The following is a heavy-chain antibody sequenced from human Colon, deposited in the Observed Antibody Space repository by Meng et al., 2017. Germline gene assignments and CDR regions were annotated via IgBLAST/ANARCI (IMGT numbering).Heavy chain of an antibody. CDR1: GFTFNNFG. CDR3: ARDGGSGWNFAH. V-gene: IGHV3-30*01. D-gene: IGHD6-25*01. CDR2: VSYDGSSQ. J-gene: IGHJ5*02. Sequence: GGSLRLSCAASGFTFNNFGMHWVRHAPGKGLEWLAVVSYDGSSQYYGDSGKGRFTISRDNSKNTVSLQMNSLTSEDTAVYYCARDGGSGWNFAHWGQGTLVTVSS.